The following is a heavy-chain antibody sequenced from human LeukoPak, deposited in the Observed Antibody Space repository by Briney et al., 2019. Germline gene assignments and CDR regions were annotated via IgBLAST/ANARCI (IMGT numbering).Heavy chain of an antibody. CDR2: IHYSGTT. V-gene: IGHV4-59*01. Sequence: SETLSLTCTVSGGSMSGYYWSWIRQPPGKGLEWIGYIHYSGTTNYNPSLKSRVTISLDTSRNQFSLKLRSVTTADTAVYYCARRRVYSGSGEFDFWGQGTLVTVSS. CDR1: GGSMSGYY. D-gene: IGHD5-12*01. CDR3: ARRRVYSGSGEFDF. J-gene: IGHJ4*02.